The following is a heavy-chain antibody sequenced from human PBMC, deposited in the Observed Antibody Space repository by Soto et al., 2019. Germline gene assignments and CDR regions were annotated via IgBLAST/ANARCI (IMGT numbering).Heavy chain of an antibody. V-gene: IGHV4-31*03. Sequence: SETLSLTCTVSGGSISSGGYYWSWIRQHPGKGLEWIGYIYYSGSTYYNPSLKSRVTISVDTTKNQFSLKLSSVTAADTAVYYCARVTHEYSSSSLDAWGQGTLVTVSS. J-gene: IGHJ5*02. CDR1: GGSISSGGYY. D-gene: IGHD6-6*01. CDR2: IYYSGST. CDR3: ARVTHEYSSSSLDA.